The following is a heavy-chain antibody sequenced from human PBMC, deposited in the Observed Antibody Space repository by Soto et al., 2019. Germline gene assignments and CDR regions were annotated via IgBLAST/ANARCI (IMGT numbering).Heavy chain of an antibody. J-gene: IGHJ3*02. Sequence: EVQLVESGGGLVKPGGSLRLSCAASGFTFSIYTMSWVRQAPGKGLEWVSSISSTSAYIYYGDSEKGRFTISRGNAENSLYLQMDSLRAEDTAVYYCARDSSLFCTGGTCYLQAAFEIWGQGTMVTVSS. D-gene: IGHD2-15*01. V-gene: IGHV3-21*01. CDR1: GFTFSIYT. CDR3: ARDSSLFCTGGTCYLQAAFEI. CDR2: ISSTSAYI.